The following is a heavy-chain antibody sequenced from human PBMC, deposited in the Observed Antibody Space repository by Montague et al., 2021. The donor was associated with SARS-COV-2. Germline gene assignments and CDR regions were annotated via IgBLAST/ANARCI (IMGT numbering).Heavy chain of an antibody. Sequence: SETLSLTCTVSGGSISSSSYYWGWIRQPPGKGLEWIGSIYYSGNTYYNPSLKSRVTISVDTSKNQFSLKLSSVTAADTAVYYFARHGKTSIAMIVVVIGYFDYWGQGTLVTVSS. CDR3: ARHGKTSIAMIVVVIGYFDY. CDR2: IYYSGNT. J-gene: IGHJ4*02. D-gene: IGHD3-22*01. CDR1: GGSISSSSYY. V-gene: IGHV4-39*01.